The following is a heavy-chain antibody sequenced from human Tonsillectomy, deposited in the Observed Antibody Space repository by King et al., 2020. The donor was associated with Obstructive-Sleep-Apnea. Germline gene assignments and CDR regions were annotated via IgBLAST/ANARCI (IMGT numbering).Heavy chain of an antibody. J-gene: IGHJ6*02. Sequence: VQLVESGGDLVQPGGSLRLSCAASGFTFSSYAMSWVRQAPGKGLEWVSSISGSGGSTYYADSVKGRYTISRDNSKNTLYLQMNSLRVEDTAVYYCAKDPGYSSGWSYYYGMDVWGQGTTVTVSS. CDR3: AKDPGYSSGWSYYYGMDV. CDR2: ISGSGGST. D-gene: IGHD6-19*01. CDR1: GFTFSSYA. V-gene: IGHV3-23*04.